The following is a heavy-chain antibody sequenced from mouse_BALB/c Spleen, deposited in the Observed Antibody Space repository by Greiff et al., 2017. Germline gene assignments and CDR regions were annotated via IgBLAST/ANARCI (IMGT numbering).Heavy chain of an antibody. CDR2: ISSGGSYT. Sequence: DVMLVESGGGLVKPGGSLKLSCAASGFTFSSYTMSWVRQTPEKRLEWVATISSGGSYTYYPDSVKGRFTISRDNAKNTLYLQMSSLKSEDTAMYYCTRAGDGNYDFAMDYWGQGTSVTVAA. D-gene: IGHD2-1*01. J-gene: IGHJ4*01. V-gene: IGHV5-6-4*01. CDR3: TRAGDGNYDFAMDY. CDR1: GFTFSSYT.